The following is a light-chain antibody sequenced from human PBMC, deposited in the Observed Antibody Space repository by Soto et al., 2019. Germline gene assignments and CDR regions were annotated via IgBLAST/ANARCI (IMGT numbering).Light chain of an antibody. V-gene: IGLV2-23*01. Sequence: QSVLTQPAAVSGSPGQSITISCSGTSSDVGSYKFVSWYQQDPGKAPKVIIYEGTKRPSGVSNRFSGSKSGNTASLTISGLQAEDEADYYCCSYAGISVRFVFGTGTKAHRP. CDR3: CSYAGISVRFV. CDR1: SSDVGSYKF. J-gene: IGLJ1*01. CDR2: EGT.